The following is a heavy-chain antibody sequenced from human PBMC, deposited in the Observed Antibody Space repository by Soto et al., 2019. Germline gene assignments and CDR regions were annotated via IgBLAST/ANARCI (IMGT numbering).Heavy chain of an antibody. D-gene: IGHD4-17*01. CDR1: GHSISSSNYY. Sequence: SETLSLTCTVPGHSISSSNYYWGWIRQPPGKGLEWIGSIFHSGFTYDNPSLKSRVTISVDRSKNQFSLKLSSVTAADTAVYYCARAHYGDYGYGMDVWGQGTTVTVSS. J-gene: IGHJ6*02. CDR2: IFHSGFT. V-gene: IGHV4-39*07. CDR3: ARAHYGDYGYGMDV.